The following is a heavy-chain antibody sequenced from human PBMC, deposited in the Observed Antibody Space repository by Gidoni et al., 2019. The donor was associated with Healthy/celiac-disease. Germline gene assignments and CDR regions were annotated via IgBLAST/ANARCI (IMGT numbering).Heavy chain of an antibody. J-gene: IGHJ4*02. CDR3: ARGVAAAGSAFDY. CDR2: INHSGST. D-gene: IGHD6-13*01. Sequence: QVQLQQWGAGLLKPSETLSPTCAVYGGSFSGYYWSWIRQPPGKGLEWIGEINHSGSTNYNPSLKSRVTISVDTSKNQFSLKLSSVTAADTAVYYCARGVAAAGSAFDYWGQGTLVTVSS. V-gene: IGHV4-34*01. CDR1: GGSFSGYY.